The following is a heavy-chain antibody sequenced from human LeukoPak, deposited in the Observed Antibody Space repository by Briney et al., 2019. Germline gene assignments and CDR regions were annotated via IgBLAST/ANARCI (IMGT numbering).Heavy chain of an antibody. D-gene: IGHD1-26*01. CDR2: ISSNGGST. CDR1: GFTFSSYA. CDR3: ARDLRGSNAY. Sequence: GGSLRLSCAASGFTFSSYAMHWVRRAPGKGVEYVSGISSNGGSTNYANSVKGRFTISRDNSKNTLYLQMGSLRVEDMAVYYCARDLRGSNAYWGQGTLVTVSS. V-gene: IGHV3-64*01. J-gene: IGHJ4*02.